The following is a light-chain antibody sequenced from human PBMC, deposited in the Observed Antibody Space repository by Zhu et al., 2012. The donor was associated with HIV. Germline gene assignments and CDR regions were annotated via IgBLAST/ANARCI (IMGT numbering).Light chain of an antibody. CDR1: QSIGSY. V-gene: IGKV3-11*01. CDR2: DAS. J-gene: IGKJ4*01. CDR3: QQRSSNWFT. Sequence: IVLTQSPPTLSLSPGERATLSCRASQSIGSYLAWCQQRPGQAPRLLMYDASIRATGISARFSGSGSGTDFTLTISSLEPEDFAVYYCQQRSSNWFTFGGGTKVEIK.